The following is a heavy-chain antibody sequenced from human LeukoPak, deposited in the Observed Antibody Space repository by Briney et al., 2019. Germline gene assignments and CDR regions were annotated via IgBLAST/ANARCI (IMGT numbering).Heavy chain of an antibody. CDR1: GGSISSYY. CDR2: IYTSGST. Sequence: SETLSLTCTVSGGSISSYYWSWIRQPAGKGLEWIGRIYTSGSTNYNPSLKSRVTMSVDTSKNQFSLKLSSVTAADTAVYYCAREEPAVAAAGSDFDYWGQGTLVTVSS. V-gene: IGHV4-4*07. J-gene: IGHJ4*02. D-gene: IGHD6-13*01. CDR3: AREEPAVAAAGSDFDY.